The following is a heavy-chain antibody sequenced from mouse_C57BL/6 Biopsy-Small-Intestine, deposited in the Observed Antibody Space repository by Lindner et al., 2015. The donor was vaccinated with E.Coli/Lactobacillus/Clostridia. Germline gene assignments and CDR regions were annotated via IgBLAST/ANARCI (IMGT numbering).Heavy chain of an antibody. CDR1: GYTFTDYW. V-gene: IGHV1-54*01. Sequence: VQLQESGSELVKPGASVKLSCKATGYTFTDYWIEWIKQRPGQGLEWIGVINPGSGGTNYNEKFKGKATLTADKSSSTAYMQLSSLTSEDSAVYFCARSEYYGSHYFDYWGQGTTLTVSS. J-gene: IGHJ2*01. D-gene: IGHD1-1*01. CDR2: INPGSGGT. CDR3: ARSEYYGSHYFDY.